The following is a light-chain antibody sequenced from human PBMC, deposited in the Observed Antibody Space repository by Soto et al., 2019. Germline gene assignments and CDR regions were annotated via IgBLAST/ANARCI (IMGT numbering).Light chain of an antibody. V-gene: IGKV3D-20*02. CDR3: QQRSNWPT. CDR1: QSVSSSY. CDR2: GAS. J-gene: IGKJ1*01. Sequence: EIVFTQSPGTLSFSPVEIATLXFRASQSVSSSYLAWYQQKPGQAPRLLIYGASSRATGIPDRFSGSGSGTDFTLTISRLEPEDFAVYYCQQRSNWPTFGQGTKWIS.